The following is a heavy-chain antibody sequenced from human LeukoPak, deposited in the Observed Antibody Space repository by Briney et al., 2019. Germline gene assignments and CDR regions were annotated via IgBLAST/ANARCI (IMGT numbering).Heavy chain of an antibody. J-gene: IGHJ4*02. D-gene: IGHD3-22*01. CDR2: IRSNRNGGTP. CDR1: GFSFGDHA. V-gene: IGHV3-49*04. CDR3: ARETLIDYAFDY. Sequence: GGSLRLSCTASGFSFGDHAMSWVRQAPGKGLEWVGFIRSNRNGGTPEYAASVKGRFRISRDDSRSIAYLQMNSLKIEDTAVYYCARETLIDYAFDYWGQGVLVTVPS.